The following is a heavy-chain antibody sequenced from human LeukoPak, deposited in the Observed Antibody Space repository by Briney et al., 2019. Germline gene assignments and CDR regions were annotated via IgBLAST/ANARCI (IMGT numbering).Heavy chain of an antibody. Sequence: GGSLRLSCAASGFTFTTYTMNWVRHAPGKGLGWVSSISSSSTYIYHADSVKGRFTISRDNAKNSLYLQMNSLRDEDTAIYYCARDRAGAGMSPHMDVWGKGTTVTVSS. J-gene: IGHJ6*03. CDR3: ARDRAGAGMSPHMDV. CDR1: GFTFTTYT. D-gene: IGHD6-13*01. CDR2: ISSSSTYI. V-gene: IGHV3-21*01.